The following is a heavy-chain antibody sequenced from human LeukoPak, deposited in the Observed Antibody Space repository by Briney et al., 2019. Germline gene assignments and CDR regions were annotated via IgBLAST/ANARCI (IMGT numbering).Heavy chain of an antibody. CDR3: ARRVGSGTYSYYFDY. CDR2: IYYSGST. Sequence: SETLSLTCTVSGGSISSSSYYWGWIRQPPGKGLEWIGSIYYSGSTYYNPSLKSRVTISVDTSKNQFSLKMTSVTAADTAVYYCARRVGSGTYSYYFDYWGQGTLVTVSS. J-gene: IGHJ4*02. D-gene: IGHD3-10*01. CDR1: GGSISSSSYY. V-gene: IGHV4-39*01.